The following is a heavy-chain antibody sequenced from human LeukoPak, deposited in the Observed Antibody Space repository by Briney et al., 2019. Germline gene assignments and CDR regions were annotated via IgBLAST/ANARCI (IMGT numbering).Heavy chain of an antibody. D-gene: IGHD3-22*01. CDR3: ARDRDYYDSSGYYYYDY. Sequence: ASVKVSCKASGYTFTGYYMHWVRQAPGQGLEWMGWINPNSGGTNYAQKFQGRVTMTRDTSISTAYMELSRLRSDDTAVYYCARDRDYYDSSGYYYYDYWGQGTLVTVSS. V-gene: IGHV1-2*02. J-gene: IGHJ4*02. CDR2: INPNSGGT. CDR1: GYTFTGYY.